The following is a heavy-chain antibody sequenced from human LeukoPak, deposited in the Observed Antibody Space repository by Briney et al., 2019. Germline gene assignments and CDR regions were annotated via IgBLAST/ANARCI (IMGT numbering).Heavy chain of an antibody. CDR2: IGTSSNNI. CDR3: ASGTVGNYALDY. J-gene: IGHJ4*02. D-gene: IGHD1-7*01. CDR1: GLTFSRYN. V-gene: IGHV3-21*01. Sequence: GGSLTLACAASGLTFSRYNMNWVRQAPGKGLEWVSSIGTSSNNIYYTDSVKGRFTISRDNAKNSLYLQVDSLRVEDTAVYFCASGTVGNYALDYWGQGTLVTVSS.